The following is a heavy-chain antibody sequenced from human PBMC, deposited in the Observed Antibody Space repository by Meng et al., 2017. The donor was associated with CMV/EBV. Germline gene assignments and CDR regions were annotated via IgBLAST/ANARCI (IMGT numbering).Heavy chain of an antibody. CDR3: ASSGAREDDY. J-gene: IGHJ4*02. D-gene: IGHD5-12*01. CDR1: GGSISSVDYY. V-gene: IGHV4-30-4*08. Sequence: QVQLTDPGPGLVKPSQTLSLTGTVSGGSISSVDYYWSWIRQPPGKGLEWIGYIYYSGSTYYNPSLKSRVTISVDTSKNQFSLKLSSVTAADTAVYYCASSGAREDDYWGQGTLVTVSS. CDR2: IYYSGST.